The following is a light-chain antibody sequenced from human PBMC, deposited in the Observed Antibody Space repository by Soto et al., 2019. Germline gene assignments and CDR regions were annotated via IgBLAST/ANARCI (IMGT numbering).Light chain of an antibody. J-gene: IGKJ1*01. CDR1: QSVPSSS. CDR2: VAS. CDR3: QQYGSAPWT. Sequence: EIVLTQSPGTLSLSPGERATLSCRASQSVPSSSLAWYQQKPGQTPRLLISVASSRATAIPDRFSGSGSGTDFTLTINRLGPEDFAVYCCQQYGSAPWTFGQGTKVEIK. V-gene: IGKV3-20*01.